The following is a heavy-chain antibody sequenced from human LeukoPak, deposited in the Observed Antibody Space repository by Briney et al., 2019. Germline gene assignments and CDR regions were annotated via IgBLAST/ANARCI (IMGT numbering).Heavy chain of an antibody. CDR1: AGSVTNGDYY. CDR3: ARSQNSYGSGDY. J-gene: IGHJ4*02. V-gene: IGHV4-61*08. Sequence: SETLSLTCTVSAGSVTNGDYYWSWLRQPPGKALEWIGFVYYTGSTYYTPSLEGRATISVDTSKNQFSVKLSSVTAADTAVYYCARSQNSYGSGDYWSPGTLVTVSS. CDR2: VYYTGST. D-gene: IGHD3-10*01.